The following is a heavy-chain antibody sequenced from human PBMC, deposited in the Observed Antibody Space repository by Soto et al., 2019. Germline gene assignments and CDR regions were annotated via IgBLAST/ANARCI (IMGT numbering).Heavy chain of an antibody. CDR1: GFTFSSYS. D-gene: IGHD1-20*01. CDR2: ISSSSSYI. J-gene: IGHJ6*02. CDR3: ARNIIPRLSAYHGMDV. Sequence: GGSLRLSCAASGFTFSSYSMNWVRQAPGKGLEWVSSISSSSSYIYYADSVKGRFTISRDNAKNSLYQQMNSLRAEDTAVYYYARNIIPRLSAYHGMDVWGQGTTGTDSS. V-gene: IGHV3-21*01.